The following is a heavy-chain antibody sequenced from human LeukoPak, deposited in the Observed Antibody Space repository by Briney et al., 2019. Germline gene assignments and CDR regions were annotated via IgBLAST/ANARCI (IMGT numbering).Heavy chain of an antibody. Sequence: SVKVSCKASGGTFSSYAISWVRQAPGQGLEWMGGIIPIFGTANYAQKFQGRFTITTHQTTSTAYMELSSLRSEDPAMYYCASSAPTYSDDSSGYYFWGQGTLVTVSS. CDR1: GGTFSSYA. V-gene: IGHV1-69*05. CDR2: IIPIFGTA. D-gene: IGHD3-22*01. CDR3: ASSAPTYSDDSSGYYF. J-gene: IGHJ4*02.